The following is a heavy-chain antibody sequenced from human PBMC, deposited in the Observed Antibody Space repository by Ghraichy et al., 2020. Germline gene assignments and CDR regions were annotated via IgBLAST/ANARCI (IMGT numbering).Heavy chain of an antibody. V-gene: IGHV4-59*13. J-gene: IGHJ4*02. Sequence: SETLSLTCTVSGVSMNNYFWSWIRQSPGKGLEWIGFIFHSGSTQYNPSLQNRVIMSLEASKNQFYLKLKSVTAADTAVYYCARGVLSSFALDSWGQGSLVSVST. CDR3: ARGVLSSFALDS. CDR2: IFHSGST. D-gene: IGHD2-2*01. CDR1: GVSMNNYF.